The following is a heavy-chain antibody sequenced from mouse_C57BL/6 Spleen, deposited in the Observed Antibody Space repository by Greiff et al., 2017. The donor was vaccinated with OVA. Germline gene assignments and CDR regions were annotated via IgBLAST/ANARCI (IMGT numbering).Heavy chain of an antibody. CDR2: IDPSDSYT. J-gene: IGHJ2*01. Sequence: QVQLQQPGAELVKPGASVKLSCKASGYTFTSYWMQWVKQRPGQGLEWIGEIDPSDSYTNYNQKFKGKATLTVDKSSSTAYMQLRSLQSEDSEVYYAARQWQCDGRSGDYLDYWGQGTTLTVSS. CDR3: ARQWQCDGRSGDYLDY. CDR1: GYTFTSYW. D-gene: IGHD1-1*01. V-gene: IGHV1-50*01.